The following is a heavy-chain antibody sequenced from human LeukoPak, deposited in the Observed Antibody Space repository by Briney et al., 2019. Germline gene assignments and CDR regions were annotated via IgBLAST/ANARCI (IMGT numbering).Heavy chain of an antibody. CDR2: IYHSGST. CDR3: ARTSMVRGVIRL. Sequence: SETLSLTCAVSGGSLSSGGYSWGWLRQPPGRGVEGIGYIYHSGSTYYNPSLKSRVTISVDRSKNQFSLKLSSVTAADTAVYYCARTSMVRGVIRLWGQGTLVTVSS. J-gene: IGHJ4*02. D-gene: IGHD3-10*01. CDR1: GGSLSSGGYS. V-gene: IGHV4-30-2*01.